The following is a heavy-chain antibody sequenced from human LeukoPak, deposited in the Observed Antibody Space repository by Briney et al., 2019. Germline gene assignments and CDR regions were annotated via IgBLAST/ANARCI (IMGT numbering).Heavy chain of an antibody. J-gene: IGHJ4*02. V-gene: IGHV1-24*01. CDR1: GDTLTELS. Sequence: GASVKVSCKVSGDTLTELSMHWVRQAPGKGLEWMGGFDPEHGEMIYAQKLQGRVTMAEDRSTDTAYMELSSLRSEDTAVYYCATGGPWDLLKYWGQRTLVTVSS. CDR2: FDPEHGEM. CDR3: ATGGPWDLLKY. D-gene: IGHD3-9*01.